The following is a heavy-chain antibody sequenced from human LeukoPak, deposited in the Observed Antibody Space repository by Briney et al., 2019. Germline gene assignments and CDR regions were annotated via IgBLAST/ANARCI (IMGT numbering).Heavy chain of an antibody. D-gene: IGHD2-15*01. Sequence: SETLSLTCAVSGDSINSFYWSWIRQPPGKGLEWIGYVFHTGDTNSNPSLKSRVTVSLDTSTGQVSLRLTSVTAADTAVYYRARHPFATPFDHWGRGILVTVSS. V-gene: IGHV4-59*08. CDR1: GDSINSFY. J-gene: IGHJ4*02. CDR3: ARHPFATPFDH. CDR2: VFHTGDT.